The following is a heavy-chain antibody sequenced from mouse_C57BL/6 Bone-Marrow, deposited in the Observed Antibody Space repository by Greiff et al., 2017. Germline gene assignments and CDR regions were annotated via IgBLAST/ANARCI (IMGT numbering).Heavy chain of an antibody. Sequence: QVQLQQPGAELVMPGASVKLSCKASGYTFTSYWMHWVKQRPGQGLEWTGEIDPSDSYTNYNQKFKGKSTLTVDKSSSTAYMQLSSLTSEDSAVYYCARSPRWLLFAYWGQGTLVTVSA. D-gene: IGHD2-3*01. CDR3: ARSPRWLLFAY. CDR1: GYTFTSYW. CDR2: IDPSDSYT. V-gene: IGHV1-69*01. J-gene: IGHJ3*01.